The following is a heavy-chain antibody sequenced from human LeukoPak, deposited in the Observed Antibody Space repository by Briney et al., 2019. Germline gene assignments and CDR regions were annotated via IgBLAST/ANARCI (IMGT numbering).Heavy chain of an antibody. D-gene: IGHD6-19*01. CDR3: ARGAYASAWYAFDI. Sequence: SETLSLTCSVSGGSVRNYYWNWIRQPPGKGLEWIGYVYYTGSSNSYPSLKSRVTMFVDTSKNQLSLRLSSVSALDTAVYYCARGAYASAWYAFDIWGPGTGVSVTS. J-gene: IGHJ3*02. CDR1: GGSVRNYY. CDR2: VYYTGSS. V-gene: IGHV4-59*02.